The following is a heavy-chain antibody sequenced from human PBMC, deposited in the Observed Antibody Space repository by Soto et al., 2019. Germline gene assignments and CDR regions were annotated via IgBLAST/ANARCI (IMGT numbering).Heavy chain of an antibody. J-gene: IGHJ4*02. CDR3: EKSSKLSASSGWSY. CDR1: GFTFSSYA. V-gene: IGHV3-23*01. D-gene: IGHD6-19*01. Sequence: GGSLRLSCAASGFTFSSYAMGWVRQAPGKGLEWVSAISGSGGSTYYADSVKGRSTISRDNSKNTLYLQMNSLRAEDTAVYYCEKSSKLSASSGWSYWGQGTLVTVSS. CDR2: ISGSGGST.